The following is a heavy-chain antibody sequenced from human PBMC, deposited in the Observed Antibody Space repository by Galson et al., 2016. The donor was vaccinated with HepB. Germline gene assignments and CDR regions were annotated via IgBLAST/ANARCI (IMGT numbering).Heavy chain of an antibody. D-gene: IGHD1-26*01. CDR2: IGSGGDT. CDR1: GFTFSRHD. J-gene: IGHJ5*02. CDR3: VREIGTDTTWPWFDP. V-gene: IGHV3-13*01. Sequence: SLRLSCAASGFTFSRHDMHWVRQATGKGLEWVSGIGSGGDTYYQGSVKGRFTISRENAKHSLYLQMNNLRAEDTAVYYCVREIGTDTTWPWFDPWGQGTLVTVSS.